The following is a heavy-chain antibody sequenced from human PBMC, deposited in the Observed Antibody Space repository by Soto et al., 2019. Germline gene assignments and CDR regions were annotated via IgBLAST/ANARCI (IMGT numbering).Heavy chain of an antibody. CDR2: IIPIFGTA. V-gene: IGHV1-69*13. CDR3: ARGGQGPAEVRYYYYYGMDV. Sequence: GASVKVSCKASGGTFSSYAISWVRQAPGQGLEWMGGIIPIFGTANYAQKFQGRVTITADESTSTAYMELSSLRSEDTAVYYCARGGQGPAEVRYYYYYGMDVWGQGTTVTVSS. J-gene: IGHJ6*02. CDR1: GGTFSSYA.